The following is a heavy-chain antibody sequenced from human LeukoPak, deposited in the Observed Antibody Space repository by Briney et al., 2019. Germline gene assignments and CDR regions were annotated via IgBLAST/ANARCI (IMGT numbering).Heavy chain of an antibody. CDR1: GFTFSSYG. J-gene: IGHJ3*02. Sequence: GGSLRLPCAASGFTFSSYGMSWVRQAPGKGLEWVSAISGSGGSTYYADSVKGRFTISRDNSKNTLYLQMNSLRAEDTAVYYCAKDLLLWFGELRVGAFDIWGQGTMVTVSS. D-gene: IGHD3-10*01. CDR3: AKDLLLWFGELRVGAFDI. V-gene: IGHV3-23*01. CDR2: ISGSGGST.